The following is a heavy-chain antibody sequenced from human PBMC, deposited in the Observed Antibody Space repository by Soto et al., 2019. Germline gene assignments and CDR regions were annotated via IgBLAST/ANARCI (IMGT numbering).Heavy chain of an antibody. V-gene: IGHV1-8*01. CDR3: ARRAETNGWNGFGADKYYFDF. D-gene: IGHD1-1*01. CDR2: MNPNTGNS. Sequence: RASVKVSCKASGYTFTSYDIYWVRQATGQGLEWMGWMNPNTGNSGYAQKFQGRVTMTSDTSISTAHMELSSLRSDDTAVYYCARRAETNGWNGFGADKYYFDFWGQGTLVTVSS. CDR1: GYTFTSYD. J-gene: IGHJ4*02.